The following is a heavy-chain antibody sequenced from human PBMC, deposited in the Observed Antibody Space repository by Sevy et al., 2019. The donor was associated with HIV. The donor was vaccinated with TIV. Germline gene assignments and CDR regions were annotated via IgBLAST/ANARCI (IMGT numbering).Heavy chain of an antibody. Sequence: VGSLRLSCAASGFTFSSYAMSWVRQAPGKGLEWVSAISGSGGSTYYADSVKGRFTISRDNSKNTLYLQMNSLRAEDTAVYYCAKDLNRPVVRYSSSWYPFDYWGQGTLVTVSS. CDR2: ISGSGGST. CDR1: GFTFSSYA. V-gene: IGHV3-23*01. CDR3: AKDLNRPVVRYSSSWYPFDY. J-gene: IGHJ4*02. D-gene: IGHD6-13*01.